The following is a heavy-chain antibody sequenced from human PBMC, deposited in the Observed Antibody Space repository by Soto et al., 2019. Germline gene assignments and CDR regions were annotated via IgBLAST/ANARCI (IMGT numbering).Heavy chain of an antibody. CDR1: GYTFTSYY. J-gene: IGHJ4*02. V-gene: IGHV1-46*01. CDR2: INPSGGST. CDR3: ARGRDIAAPFRAKRYFDY. Sequence: ASVKVSCKASGYTFTSYYMHWVRQAPGQGLEWMGIINPSGGSTSYAQKFQGRVTMTRDTSASTVYMELSSLRSEDTAVYYCARGRDIAAPFRAKRYFDYWGQGTLVTVSS. D-gene: IGHD6-13*01.